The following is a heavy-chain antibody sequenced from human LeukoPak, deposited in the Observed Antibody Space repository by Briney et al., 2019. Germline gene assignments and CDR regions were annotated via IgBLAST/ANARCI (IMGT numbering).Heavy chain of an antibody. Sequence: SETLSLTCAVYGGAFSGYSWSWIRQPLGMGLEWIGEIDPKRTTNYNPSLKSRVTVSVDTSKNQFSLKLSSVTAADTAVYYCARHRYYYYGMDVWGQGTTVTVSS. CDR1: GGAFSGYS. CDR3: ARHRYYYYGMDV. CDR2: IDPKRTT. J-gene: IGHJ6*02. V-gene: IGHV4-34*01.